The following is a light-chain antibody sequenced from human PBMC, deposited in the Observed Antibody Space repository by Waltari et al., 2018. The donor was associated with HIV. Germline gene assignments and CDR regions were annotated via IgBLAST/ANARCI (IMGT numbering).Light chain of an antibody. CDR1: TSDVGGYNY. CDR2: DVS. J-gene: IGLJ1*01. CDR3: SSYRNSTFYV. Sequence: QSALTQPASVSGSPGQSITIPCTGTTSDVGGYNYVSWYQQTPGKAPRVIIYDVSNRPSGVSDRFSGSKSGNTASLTISGLQAEDEADYFCSSYRNSTFYVFGNGTKVTVL. V-gene: IGLV2-14*03.